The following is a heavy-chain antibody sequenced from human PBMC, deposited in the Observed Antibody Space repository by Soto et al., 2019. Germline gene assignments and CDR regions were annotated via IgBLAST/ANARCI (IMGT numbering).Heavy chain of an antibody. CDR2: ISDDGSRT. D-gene: IGHD3-16*01. J-gene: IGHJ5*01. V-gene: IGHV3-23*01. CDR1: GSSFSTFE. CDR3: VKGGWLDF. Sequence: GGSLRLSCASSGSSFSTFEMIWVRQAPGRGLEWVSFISDDGSRTYYADAVKGRFTISRDNSKHTLYLQMNSLTAEDTAVYACVKGGWLDFWGQGTLVTVSS.